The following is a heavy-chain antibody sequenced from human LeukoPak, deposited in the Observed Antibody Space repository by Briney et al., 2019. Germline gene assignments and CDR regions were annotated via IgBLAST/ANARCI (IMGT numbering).Heavy chain of an antibody. CDR1: GGPISSSSYY. V-gene: IGHV4-39*01. D-gene: IGHD6-19*01. Sequence: PSETLSLTCTVSGGPISSSSYYWGWIRQPPGKGLEWIGSIYYSGSTYYNPSLKSRVTISVDTSKNQFSLKLSSVTAADTAVYYCARQQWLVNPFDYWGQGTLVTVSS. CDR3: ARQQWLVNPFDY. CDR2: IYYSGST. J-gene: IGHJ4*02.